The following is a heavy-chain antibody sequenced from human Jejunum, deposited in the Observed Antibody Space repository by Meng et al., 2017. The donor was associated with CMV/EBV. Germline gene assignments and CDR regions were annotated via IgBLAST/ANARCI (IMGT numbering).Heavy chain of an antibody. D-gene: IGHD3-22*01. V-gene: IGHV4-34*01. CDR1: GGSFSGYY. J-gene: IGHJ5*02. CDR2: INHRGDP. CDR3: ARGLDNYYDLT. Sequence: QVQLQQWGAGLLKASETLSLTCEIHGGSFSGYYGSWIRQPPGKELEWIGEINHRGDPTYNPSLNGRVTISVDTSKKQVSLKLSSVTAADTAVYYRARGLDNYYDLTWGQGILVTVSS.